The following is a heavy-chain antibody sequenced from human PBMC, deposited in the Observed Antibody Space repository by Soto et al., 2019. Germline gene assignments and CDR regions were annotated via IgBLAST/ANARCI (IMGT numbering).Heavy chain of an antibody. V-gene: IGHV3-23*01. D-gene: IGHD3-10*01. CDR2: ISGSGGST. CDR1: GFTFSSYA. J-gene: IGHJ4*02. Sequence: EVQLLESGGGLVQPGGSLRLSCAASGFTFSSYAMSWVRQAPGKGLEWVSAISGSGGSTYYADSVKGRFTISRDNSKNTLYLQMNSLRAEDTAVYYCAKDQRVLLWFGELLPPLSYFDYWGQGTLVTVSS. CDR3: AKDQRVLLWFGELLPPLSYFDY.